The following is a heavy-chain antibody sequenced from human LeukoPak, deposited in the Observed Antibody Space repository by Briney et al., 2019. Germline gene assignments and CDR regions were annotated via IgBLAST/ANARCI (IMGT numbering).Heavy chain of an antibody. J-gene: IGHJ4*02. CDR1: GGSISSGSYY. Sequence: SQTLSLTCTVSGGSISSGSYYWSWIRQPPGKGLEWIGYISYSGSTNYNPSLKSRVTISVDTSKNQLSLKLNSVTAADTAVYYCARYIWGSYPTFEDYWGQGSLVTVSS. CDR2: ISYSGST. D-gene: IGHD3-16*02. V-gene: IGHV4-61*01. CDR3: ARYIWGSYPTFEDY.